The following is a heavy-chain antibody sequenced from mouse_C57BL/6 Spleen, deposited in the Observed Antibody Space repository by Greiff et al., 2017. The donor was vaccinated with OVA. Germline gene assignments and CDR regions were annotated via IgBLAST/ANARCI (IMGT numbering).Heavy chain of an antibody. J-gene: IGHJ4*01. CDR2: IHPNSGST. CDR1: GYTFTSYW. Sequence: VQLQQPGAELVKPGASVKLSCKASGYTFTSYWMHWVKQRPGQGLEWIGMIHPNSGSTNYNEKFKSKATLTVDKSSSTAYMQLSSLTSEDAAVYYCAREDSNYPGAMDYWGQGTSVTVSS. D-gene: IGHD2-5*01. CDR3: AREDSNYPGAMDY. V-gene: IGHV1-64*01.